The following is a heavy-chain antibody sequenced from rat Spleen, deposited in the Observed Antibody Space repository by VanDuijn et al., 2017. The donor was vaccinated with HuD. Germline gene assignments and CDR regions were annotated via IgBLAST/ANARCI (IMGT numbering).Heavy chain of an antibody. CDR1: GFTFSKYG. D-gene: IGHD1-12*03. CDR2: ITYDGRTT. Sequence: EVQLVESGGGLIQPGRSLKFSCAASGFTFSKYGMAWVCQAPTKGLEWVATITYDGRTTYYRDSVKGRFTISRDPAQNTLYLQMDSLRSEDTASYYCARHHYDGYYHGPVFGVMDAWGQGASVTVSS. CDR3: ARHHYDGYYHGPVFGVMDA. V-gene: IGHV5-17*01. J-gene: IGHJ4*01.